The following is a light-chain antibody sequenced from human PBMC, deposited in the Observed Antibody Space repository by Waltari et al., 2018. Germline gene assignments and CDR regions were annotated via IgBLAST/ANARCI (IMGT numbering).Light chain of an antibody. CDR3: SSYTSATTLVV. Sequence: QSALTQPASVSGSPGQSITISCTGTSSDVGTYNYVSWYQQYPGKAPTLVIYEVTNRPSGVADRFSGAKSGSTASLTISGLRPDDEAHYCCSSYTSATTLVVFGPGTWVTV. CDR2: EVT. V-gene: IGLV2-14*01. J-gene: IGLJ1*01. CDR1: SSDVGTYNY.